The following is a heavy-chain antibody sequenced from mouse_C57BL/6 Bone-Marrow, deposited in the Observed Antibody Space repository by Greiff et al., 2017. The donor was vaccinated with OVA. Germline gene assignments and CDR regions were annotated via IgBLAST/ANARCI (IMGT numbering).Heavy chain of an antibody. D-gene: IGHD1-1*01. CDR2: IHPNSGST. CDR3: ARDYGSSYAMDY. CDR1: GYTFTSYW. J-gene: IGHJ4*01. V-gene: IGHV1-64*01. Sequence: QVQLQQPGAELVKPGASVKLSCKASGYTFTSYWMHWVAQRPGQGLEWIGMIHPNSGSTNYNEKFKSKATLTVDKSSSTAYMQLSSLTSEDSAVYYCARDYGSSYAMDYWGQGTSVTVSS.